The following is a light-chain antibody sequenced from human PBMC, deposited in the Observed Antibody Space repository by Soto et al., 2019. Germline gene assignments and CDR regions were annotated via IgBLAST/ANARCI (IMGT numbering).Light chain of an antibody. CDR1: SSDVGGYNY. J-gene: IGLJ1*01. CDR3: CSYARSNTYL. CDR2: DVS. Sequence: QSVLTQPRSVSGSPGQSVTISCTGTSSDVGGYNYVSWYQQHPGKAPKLMIYDVSKRPSGVPDRFSGSKSGTTASLTISWLQSEDEADYYCCSYARSNTYLFGTGTKVTVL. V-gene: IGLV2-11*01.